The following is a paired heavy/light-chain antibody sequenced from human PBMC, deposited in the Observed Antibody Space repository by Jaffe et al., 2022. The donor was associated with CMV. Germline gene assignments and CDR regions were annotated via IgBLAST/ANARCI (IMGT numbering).Heavy chain of an antibody. CDR1: GGSIRNYY. V-gene: IGHV4-59*01. CDR3: ARDRGDGYKSPWYFDF. Sequence: QVQLQESGPGLVKPSETLSLTCTVSGGSIRNYYWSWIRQPPGKGLEWIGYIYYSGSTNYNPSLKSRVSISVDTSKNQFSLKLSSMTAADTAVYYCARDRGDGYKSPWYFDFWGQGTLVTVSS. D-gene: IGHD3-10*01. J-gene: IGHJ4*02. CDR2: IYYSGST.
Light chain of an antibody. V-gene: IGLV2-11*01. Sequence: QSALTQPRSVSGSPGQSVTISCTGTSSDVGGYDYVSWYQQHPGKAPKLMIYDVSKRPSGVPDRFSGSKSGNTASLTISGLQAEDEADYYCCSYAGSYTYVVFGGGTKLTVL. CDR2: DVS. CDR1: SSDVGGYDY. CDR3: CSYAGSYTYVV. J-gene: IGLJ2*01.